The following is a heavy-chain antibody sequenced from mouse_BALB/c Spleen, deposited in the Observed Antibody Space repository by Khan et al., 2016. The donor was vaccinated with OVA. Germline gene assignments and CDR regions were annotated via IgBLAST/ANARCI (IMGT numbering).Heavy chain of an antibody. Sequence: EVELVESGGDLVKPRGSLKLSCAASGFTFSSYSMSWVRQTLDKRLEWVATISSGGDYTYYPDSVKGRFTISRDNAKNTLYLQMSSLKSEDTAMYYCARHLTGSFAYWGQGTLVTVSA. V-gene: IGHV5-6*01. CDR1: GFTFSSYS. CDR3: ARHLTGSFAY. D-gene: IGHD4-1*01. CDR2: ISSGGDYT. J-gene: IGHJ3*01.